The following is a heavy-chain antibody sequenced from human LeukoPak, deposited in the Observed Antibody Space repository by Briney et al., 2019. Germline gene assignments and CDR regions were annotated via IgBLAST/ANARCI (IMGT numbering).Heavy chain of an antibody. J-gene: IGHJ4*02. Sequence: PGGSLRLSCAASGFTFSSYAMHWVRQAPGKGLEWVAVISYDGSNKYYADSVKGRFTISRDNSKNTLYLQMNSLRAEDTAVYYCARGRNEEYYDFWSGYSGLFDYWGQGTLVTVSS. V-gene: IGHV3-30-3*01. D-gene: IGHD3-3*01. CDR3: ARGRNEEYYDFWSGYSGLFDY. CDR1: GFTFSSYA. CDR2: ISYDGSNK.